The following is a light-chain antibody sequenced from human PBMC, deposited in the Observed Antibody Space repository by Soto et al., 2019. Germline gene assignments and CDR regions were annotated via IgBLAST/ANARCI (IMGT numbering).Light chain of an antibody. Sequence: GSNTVAWYQHLPGTAPPRLIFTAGQRPSGVPGRFSGSKSRTSASLAISGLQSEDEGDYYCSAWDNSLNGYVFGPGTKVTVL. CDR1: GSNT. V-gene: IGLV1-44*01. CDR3: SAWDNSLNGYV. J-gene: IGLJ1*01. CDR2: TAG.